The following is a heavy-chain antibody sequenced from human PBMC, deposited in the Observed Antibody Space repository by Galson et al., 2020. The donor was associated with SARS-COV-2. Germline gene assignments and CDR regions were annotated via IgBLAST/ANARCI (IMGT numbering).Heavy chain of an antibody. J-gene: IGHJ5*02. D-gene: IGHD7-27*01. CDR3: TTPSLGTGFVS. CDR1: GFSFSIYG. CDR2: TSYDESEK. Sequence: TGGSLRLSCVAYGFSFSIYGMHWVRQAPGKGLEWVAHTSYDESEKFYADSVKGRFTVSRDNSENTLYLQMDSLRVEDTALYYCTTPSLGTGFVSWGQGTLVTVSS. V-gene: IGHV3-30*03.